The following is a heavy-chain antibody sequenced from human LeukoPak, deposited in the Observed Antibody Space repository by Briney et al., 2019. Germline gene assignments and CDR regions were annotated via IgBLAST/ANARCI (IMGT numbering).Heavy chain of an antibody. J-gene: IGHJ5*02. CDR3: ARGRYYGSGSYHNWFDP. CDR2: IYYSGST. Sequence: PSETLSLTCTVSGGSISSYYWSWIRQPPGKGLEWIGYIYYSGSTNYNPSLKSRVTISVDTSKNQFSLKLSSVTAADTAVYYCARGRYYGSGSYHNWFDPWGQGTLVTVSS. D-gene: IGHD3-10*01. V-gene: IGHV4-59*12. CDR1: GGSISSYY.